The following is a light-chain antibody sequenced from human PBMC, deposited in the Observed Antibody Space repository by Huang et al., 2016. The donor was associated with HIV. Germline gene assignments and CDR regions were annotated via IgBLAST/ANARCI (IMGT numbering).Light chain of an antibody. CDR1: QDINNY. V-gene: IGKV1-27*01. Sequence: DIQMTQYPSSLSASVGDRVTITCRASQDINNYLAWYQQKAGQVPKLLIYAASSLQSGGPSRFSGSGSGTDFTLSITSLQPEDVAIYYCQKYDSVPRTFGQGTKVDIK. CDR3: QKYDSVPRT. J-gene: IGKJ1*01. CDR2: AAS.